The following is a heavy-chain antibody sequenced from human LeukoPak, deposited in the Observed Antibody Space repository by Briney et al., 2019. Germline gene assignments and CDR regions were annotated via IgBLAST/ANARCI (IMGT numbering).Heavy chain of an antibody. D-gene: IGHD2-2*01. V-gene: IGHV1-18*01. Sequence: ASVKVSCKASGYTFSSYGISWVRQAPGQGLEWMGWISAYNGNTNYAQKLQGRVTMTTDTSTSTAYMELRSLRSDDTAVYYCARDVLGVVVPAATLGAFDIWGQGTMVTVSS. CDR1: GYTFSSYG. CDR3: ARDVLGVVVPAATLGAFDI. J-gene: IGHJ3*02. CDR2: ISAYNGNT.